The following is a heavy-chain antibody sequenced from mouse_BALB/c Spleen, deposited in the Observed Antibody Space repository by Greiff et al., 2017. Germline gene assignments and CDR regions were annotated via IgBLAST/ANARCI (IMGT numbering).Heavy chain of an antibody. CDR1: GFTFSSYA. CDR3: ARRDY. V-gene: IGHV5-9-3*01. J-gene: IGHJ2*01. Sequence: DVQLVESGGGLVQPGGSRKLSCAASGFTFSSYAMSWVRQTPEKRLAWVATISSGGSYTYYPDSVKGRFTISRDNAKNTLYLQMSSLRSEDTAMYYCARRDYWGQGTTLTVSS. CDR2: ISSGGSYT.